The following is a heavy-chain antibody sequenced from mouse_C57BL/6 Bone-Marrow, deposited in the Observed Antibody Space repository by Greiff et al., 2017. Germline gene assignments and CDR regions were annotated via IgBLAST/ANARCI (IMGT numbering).Heavy chain of an antibody. Sequence: VKLVESGPGILQPSQTLSLTCSFSGFSLSTFGMGVGWIRQPSGKGLEWLAHIWWDDDKYYNPALKSRLTISTDTSKNQLFLKIANVDTADTATYYGARIYYDYDAMYYWGQGTSVTVSS. CDR3: ARIYYDYDAMYY. V-gene: IGHV8-8*01. CDR1: GFSLSTFGMG. J-gene: IGHJ4*01. D-gene: IGHD2-1*01. CDR2: IWWDDDK.